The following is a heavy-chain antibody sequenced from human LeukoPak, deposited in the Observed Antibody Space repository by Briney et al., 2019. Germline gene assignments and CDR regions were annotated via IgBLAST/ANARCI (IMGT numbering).Heavy chain of an antibody. CDR1: GGTFSSYA. J-gene: IGHJ3*02. V-gene: IGHV1-69*05. CDR2: IIPIFGTA. Sequence: GASVKVSCKASGGTFSSYAISWVRQAPGQGLEWMGGIIPIFGTANYAQKFQGRVTITTDESTSTAYMELSSLRSEDTAVHYCARAWVRAFDIWGQGTMVTVSS. CDR3: ARAWVRAFDI. D-gene: IGHD7-27*01.